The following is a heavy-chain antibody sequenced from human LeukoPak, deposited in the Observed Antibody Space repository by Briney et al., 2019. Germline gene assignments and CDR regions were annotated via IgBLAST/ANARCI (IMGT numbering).Heavy chain of an antibody. Sequence: GGSLRLSWAASGFTFSNHAMDWVRKAPGQGLEWVSSFDGRSTDIYYADSVKGRFTISRDNAKNSLYLQMNSLRAEDTAVYYCARGGYSSTLYGRYQHWGQGTLVAVSP. CDR3: ARGGYSSTLYGRYQH. CDR2: FDGRSTDI. V-gene: IGHV3-21*01. CDR1: GFTFSNHA. J-gene: IGHJ1*01. D-gene: IGHD6-13*01.